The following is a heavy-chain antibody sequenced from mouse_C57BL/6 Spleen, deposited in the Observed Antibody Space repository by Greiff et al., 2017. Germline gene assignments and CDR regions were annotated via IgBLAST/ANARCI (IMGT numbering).Heavy chain of an antibody. Sequence: QVQLKESGAELVKPGASVKISCKASGYAFSSYWMNWVKQRPGKGLEWIGQIYPGDGDTNYNGKFKGKATLTADKSSSTAYMQLSSLTSEDSAVYFCARSDSSGYRFAYWGQGTLVTVSA. CDR2: IYPGDGDT. J-gene: IGHJ3*01. D-gene: IGHD3-2*02. CDR3: ARSDSSGYRFAY. V-gene: IGHV1-80*01. CDR1: GYAFSSYW.